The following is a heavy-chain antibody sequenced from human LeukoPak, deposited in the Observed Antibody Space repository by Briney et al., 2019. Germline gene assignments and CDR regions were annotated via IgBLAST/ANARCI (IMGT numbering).Heavy chain of an antibody. CDR3: AREAAAGTGLVGGYFDY. Sequence: SETLSLTCAVYGGSFSGYYWSWIRQPPGKGLEWIGEINHSGSTNYTPSLKSRVTISVDTSKNQFSLKLSSVTAADTAVYYCAREAAAGTGLVGGYFDYWGQGTLVIVSS. D-gene: IGHD6-13*01. J-gene: IGHJ4*02. CDR1: GGSFSGYY. CDR2: INHSGST. V-gene: IGHV4-34*01.